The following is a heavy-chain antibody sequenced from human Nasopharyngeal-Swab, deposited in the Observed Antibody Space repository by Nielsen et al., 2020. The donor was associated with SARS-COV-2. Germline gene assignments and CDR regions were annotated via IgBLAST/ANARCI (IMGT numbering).Heavy chain of an antibody. V-gene: IGHV3-73*01. D-gene: IGHD3-10*01. CDR2: IDKKANNYAK. CDR1: GFIFGDCA. CDR3: TRENGTYNWFDP. J-gene: IGHJ5*02. Sequence: GESLKISCAGSGFIFGDCAIHWVRQSSAKGLEWVAHIDKKANNYAKEYAASVKGSFTISRDDSSNMAYLQMNRLNTEDTAVYYCTRENGTYNWFDPWCQGALVTVSS.